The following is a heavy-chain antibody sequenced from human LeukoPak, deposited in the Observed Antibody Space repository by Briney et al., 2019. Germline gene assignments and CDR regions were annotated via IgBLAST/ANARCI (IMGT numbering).Heavy chain of an antibody. CDR2: IYPGDSDT. Sequence: GESLKISCKGSGYRFTSYWIGWVRQMPGKGLEWMGIIYPGDSDTRYSPSFQGQVTISADKSISTAYLQWSSLKASDTAMYYCARRYGCSSTSCYTSALDYWGQGTLVTVSS. CDR3: ARRYGCSSTSCYTSALDY. J-gene: IGHJ4*02. D-gene: IGHD2-2*02. CDR1: GYRFTSYW. V-gene: IGHV5-51*01.